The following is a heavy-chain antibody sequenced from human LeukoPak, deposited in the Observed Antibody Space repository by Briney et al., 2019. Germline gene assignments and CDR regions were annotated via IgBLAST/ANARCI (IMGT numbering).Heavy chain of an antibody. J-gene: IGHJ6*03. Sequence: GGSLRLSCAASGFTFSSYAMSWVRQAPGKGLEWVSAISGSGGSTYYADSVKGQFTISRDNSKNTLYLQMNSLRAEDTAVYYCAKDLLDYYDFWSGYPAPMDVWGKGTTVTVSS. CDR1: GFTFSSYA. D-gene: IGHD3-3*01. V-gene: IGHV3-23*01. CDR2: ISGSGGST. CDR3: AKDLLDYYDFWSGYPAPMDV.